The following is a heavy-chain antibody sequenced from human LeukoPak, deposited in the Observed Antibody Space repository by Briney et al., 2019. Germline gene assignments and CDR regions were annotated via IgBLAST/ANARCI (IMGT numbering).Heavy chain of an antibody. V-gene: IGHV3-11*04. J-gene: IGHJ6*03. CDR2: ISSSGSTI. D-gene: IGHD5-18*01. CDR3: AGQRGYSYGNYYYYMDV. CDR1: GFTFSDYY. Sequence: PGGSLRLSCAASGFTFSDYYMSWIRQAPGKGLEWVSYISSSGSTIYYADSVKGRFTISRDNAKNSLCLQMNSLRAEDTAVYYCAGQRGYSYGNYYYYMDVWGKGTTVTVSS.